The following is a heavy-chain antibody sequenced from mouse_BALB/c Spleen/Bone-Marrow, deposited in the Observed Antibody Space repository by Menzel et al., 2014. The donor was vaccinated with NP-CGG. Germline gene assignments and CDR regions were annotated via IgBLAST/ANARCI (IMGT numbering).Heavy chain of an antibody. Sequence: VQLQQSGAELVKPGASVKLFCKASGFNIKDTYMHWVKQRPEQGPEWIGRIDPANGNTKYDPKFQGKATITADTSSNTAYLQLSSLTSEAPAVYYCARGSIYFYYWGQGTTLAVSS. CDR1: GFNIKDTY. CDR3: ARGSIYFYY. J-gene: IGHJ2*01. V-gene: IGHV14-3*02. D-gene: IGHD2-10*02. CDR2: IDPANGNT.